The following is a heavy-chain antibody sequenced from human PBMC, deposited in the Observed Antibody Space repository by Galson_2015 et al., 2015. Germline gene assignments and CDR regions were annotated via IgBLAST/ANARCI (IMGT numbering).Heavy chain of an antibody. CDR2: IWEDGSNR. Sequence: SLRLSCAASGFIFNNYGIHWVRQDPGKGLEWVAVIWEDGSNRYYADSVKGRFTISRDNSRNTLYLQMNSLRVEDTAVYYCARAGNPTTVTMGGMDVWGRGTTVIVSS. D-gene: IGHD4-17*01. CDR1: GFIFNNYG. CDR3: ARAGNPTTVTMGGMDV. V-gene: IGHV3-33*01. J-gene: IGHJ6*02.